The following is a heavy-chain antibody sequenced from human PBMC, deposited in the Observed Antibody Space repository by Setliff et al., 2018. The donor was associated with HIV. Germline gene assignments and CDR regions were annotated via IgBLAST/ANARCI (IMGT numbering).Heavy chain of an antibody. CDR1: GFSVSSNY. J-gene: IGHJ6*03. Sequence: GGSLRLSCAASGFSVSSNYMTWARQAPGKGLEWVSVIYSGGITYYADSVKGRFTISRDNSKNTLYLQMNSLRTEDTAVYYCASTTLDYYYYYMDVWGKGTTVTVSS. CDR3: ASTTLDYYYYYMDV. V-gene: IGHV3-66*02. CDR2: IYSGGIT.